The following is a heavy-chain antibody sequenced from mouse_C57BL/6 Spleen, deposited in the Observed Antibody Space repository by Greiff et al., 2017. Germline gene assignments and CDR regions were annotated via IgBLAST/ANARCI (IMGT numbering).Heavy chain of an antibody. D-gene: IGHD1-1*01. J-gene: IGHJ3*01. Sequence: VQLQQSGAELARPGASVQLSCKASGYTFTSYGISWVKQRTGQGLEWIGEIYPRSGNTYYNEKFKGKATLTAEKSSSTAYMELRSLTSEDSAVYFCARSEGDYYGSSPWFAYWGQGTLVTVSA. CDR2: IYPRSGNT. V-gene: IGHV1-81*01. CDR3: ARSEGDYYGSSPWFAY. CDR1: GYTFTSYG.